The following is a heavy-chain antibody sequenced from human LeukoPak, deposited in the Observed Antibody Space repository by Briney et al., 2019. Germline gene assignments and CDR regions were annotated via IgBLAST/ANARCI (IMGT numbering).Heavy chain of an antibody. Sequence: ASVKVSCKASGYTFTGYYMHWVRQAPRQGLEWMGWINPNSGGTNYAQKSQGRVTMTRDTSISTAYMELSRLRSDDTAVYYCAREQVAVARTGSDAFDIWGQGTMVTVSS. CDR2: INPNSGGT. V-gene: IGHV1-2*02. CDR3: AREQVAVARTGSDAFDI. J-gene: IGHJ3*02. D-gene: IGHD6-19*01. CDR1: GYTFTGYY.